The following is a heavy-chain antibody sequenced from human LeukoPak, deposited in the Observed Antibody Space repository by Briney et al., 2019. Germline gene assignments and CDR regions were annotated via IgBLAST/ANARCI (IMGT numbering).Heavy chain of an antibody. CDR1: GFTFSSYE. J-gene: IGHJ4*02. Sequence: PGGSLRLSCAASGFTFSSYEMNWVRQAPGKGLEWVSYISSSGSTIYYADSVKGRFTISRDNAKNSLYLQMNSLRAEDTAVYYCARDWDLDCSSTSCPFDYWGQGTLVTVSS. CDR2: ISSSGSTI. CDR3: ARDWDLDCSSTSCPFDY. V-gene: IGHV3-48*03. D-gene: IGHD2-2*01.